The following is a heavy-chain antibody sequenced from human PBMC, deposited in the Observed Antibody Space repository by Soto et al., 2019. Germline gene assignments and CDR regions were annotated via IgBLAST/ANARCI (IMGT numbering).Heavy chain of an antibody. V-gene: IGHV3-15*07. D-gene: IGHD3-10*01. CDR3: TKQRVPSGSVSYGLEV. CDR1: GFSFTAAW. Sequence: ELVESGGSLVTPGKSVRLSCVGSGFSFTAAWMNWVRRAPGTGLEWVGRIKSRGSGETTDYGAPVTGRFTISRADSKNTVYLQMHSLNTEDTAVYYCTKQRVPSGSVSYGLEVWGQGSTVTVTS. J-gene: IGHJ6*01. CDR2: IKSRGSGETT.